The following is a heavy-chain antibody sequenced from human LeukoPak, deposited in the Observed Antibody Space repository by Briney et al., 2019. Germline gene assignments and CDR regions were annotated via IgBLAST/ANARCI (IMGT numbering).Heavy chain of an antibody. CDR1: GYTFSVYY. D-gene: IGHD3-16*01. J-gene: IGHJ4*02. Sequence: ASVKVSCKTSGYTFSVYYIQWVRQAPGLGLEWMGWINPNTGGTNYAEKFKGRVTMTRDTSFSTAYMEVTRLKSDDTAIYYCARDLGFDSWGQGTLVTVSS. CDR3: ARDLGFDS. V-gene: IGHV1-2*02. CDR2: INPNTGGT.